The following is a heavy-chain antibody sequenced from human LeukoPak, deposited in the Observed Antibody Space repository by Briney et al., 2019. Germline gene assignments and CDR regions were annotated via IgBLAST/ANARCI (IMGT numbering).Heavy chain of an antibody. D-gene: IGHD1-26*01. V-gene: IGHV3-30*18. CDR1: GFTFSSYG. CDR2: ISYDGSNK. CDR3: AKVEGARDY. J-gene: IGHJ4*02. Sequence: GGSLRLSCAASGFTFSSYGMHWVRQAPGKGLEWVAVISYDGSNKYYADSVKGRFTISRDNSKNTLYLQMNSLRAEDTAVCYCAKVEGARDYWGQGTLVTVSS.